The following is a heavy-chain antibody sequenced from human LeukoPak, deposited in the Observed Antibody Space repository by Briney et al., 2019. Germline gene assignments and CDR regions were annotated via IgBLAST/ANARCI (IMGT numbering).Heavy chain of an antibody. D-gene: IGHD1-20*01. CDR1: GFTFSSYA. Sequence: GGSLRLSCAASGFTFSSYAMSWVRQAPGEGLVWVSRIDSGGSTTNYADSVKGRFTISRDNAKNTLYLQMNSLRAEDTAVYYCTRNNWNDPGFNIWGQGTMVTVSS. J-gene: IGHJ3*02. V-gene: IGHV3-74*01. CDR3: TRNNWNDPGFNI. CDR2: IDSGGSTT.